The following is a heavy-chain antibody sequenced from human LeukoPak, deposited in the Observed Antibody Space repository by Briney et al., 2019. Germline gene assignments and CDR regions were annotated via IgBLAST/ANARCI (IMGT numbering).Heavy chain of an antibody. J-gene: IGHJ4*02. Sequence: GESLRLSCAASGFTFSSYWMSWVRQAPGKGLEWVANIKQDGSERYYVDSVKGRFTISRDNAKNSLYLQMNSLRAGDTAVYYCARSQDAAFDYWGQGTLVTVSS. CDR3: ARSQDAAFDY. CDR1: GFTFSSYW. V-gene: IGHV3-7*05. CDR2: IKQDGSER.